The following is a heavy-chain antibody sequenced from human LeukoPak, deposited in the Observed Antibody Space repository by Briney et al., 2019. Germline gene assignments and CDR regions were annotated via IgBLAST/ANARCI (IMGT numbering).Heavy chain of an antibody. V-gene: IGHV3-23*01. CDR2: ICGSGGST. CDR3: AKARAPKGYSYAH. D-gene: IGHD5-18*01. Sequence: GGSLRLSCAASGFTFSSYAMRWVRQAPGKALEWVSAICGSGGSTYYADSVKGRFTISRDNSKNTLYLQMNSLRAEDTAVYYCAKARAPKGYSYAHWGQGTLVTVSS. J-gene: IGHJ1*01. CDR1: GFTFSSYA.